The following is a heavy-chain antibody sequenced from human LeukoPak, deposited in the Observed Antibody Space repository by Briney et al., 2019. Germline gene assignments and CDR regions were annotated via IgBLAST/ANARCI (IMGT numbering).Heavy chain of an antibody. CDR3: ARARSPYYYDSSGQPPAAFDI. CDR1: GYTFTSYG. J-gene: IGHJ3*02. V-gene: IGHV1-18*01. D-gene: IGHD3-22*01. Sequence: ASVKVSCKASGYTFTSYGISWVRQAPGQGLEWMGWISAYNGNTNYAQKLQGRVTMTTDTSTSTAYMELRSLRSDDTAVYYCARARSPYYYDSSGQPPAAFDIWGQGTMVTVSS. CDR2: ISAYNGNT.